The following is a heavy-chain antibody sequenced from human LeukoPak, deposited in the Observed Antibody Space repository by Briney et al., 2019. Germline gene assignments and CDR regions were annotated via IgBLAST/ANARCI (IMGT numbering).Heavy chain of an antibody. CDR1: GGSISSSSYY. J-gene: IGHJ4*02. D-gene: IGHD2-2*01. V-gene: IGHV4-39*01. CDR2: IYYSGST. Sequence: SDTLSLTCTVSGGSISSSSYYWCWIHQRPGKGLEWVGSIYYSGSTYYNPSLKSRVTISVDTSKNQFSLKLSSVTAADTAVYYCARLGLEVPAAMAFDYWGQGTLVTVSS. CDR3: ARLGLEVPAAMAFDY.